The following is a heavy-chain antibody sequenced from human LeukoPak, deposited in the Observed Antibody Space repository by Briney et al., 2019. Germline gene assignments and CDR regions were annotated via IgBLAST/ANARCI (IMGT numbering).Heavy chain of an antibody. V-gene: IGHV4-59*08. CDR3: ARHRHSHHYDY. CDR2: ISYSGST. J-gene: IGHJ4*02. Sequence: SETLSLTCTVSGGSISSYYWSWIRQPPGKGLEWIGYISYSGSTYYNPSLKSRVTISADTSNNQFSLKLTSVTAADTAVYYCARHRHSHHYDYWGQGTLVTVSS. CDR1: GGSISSYY. D-gene: IGHD5-18*01.